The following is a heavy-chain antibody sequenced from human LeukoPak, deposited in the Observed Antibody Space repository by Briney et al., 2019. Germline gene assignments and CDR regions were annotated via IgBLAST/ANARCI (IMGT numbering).Heavy chain of an antibody. V-gene: IGHV3-23*01. CDR2: VSTNGDVT. CDR3: ARDSSDIRSLIAH. J-gene: IGHJ1*01. Sequence: GGSLRLSCVASGLTFNSHSMSWVRQAPGMGLEWVSVVSTNGDVTFYADSVKGRFTISRDNSKNTLFLQMNSLRAEDTAVYYCARDSSDIRSLIAHWGQGTLVTVSS. CDR1: GLTFNSHS. D-gene: IGHD2-15*01.